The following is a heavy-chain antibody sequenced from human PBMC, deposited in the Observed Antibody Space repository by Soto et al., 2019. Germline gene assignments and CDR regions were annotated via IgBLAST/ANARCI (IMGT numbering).Heavy chain of an antibody. CDR3: ARDPQHTSWSPSNWFDP. CDR1: GFTFSGYS. V-gene: IGHV3-48*02. D-gene: IGHD2-2*01. CDR2: ISSSSSTT. J-gene: IGHJ5*02. Sequence: PGGSLRLSCAGSGFTFSGYSMNWVRQAPGKGLEWVSFISSSSSTTYYADSVKGRFTVSRDNAKRSLFLQMNSLRDEDTAVYYCARDPQHTSWSPSNWFDPWGQGTLVTVSS.